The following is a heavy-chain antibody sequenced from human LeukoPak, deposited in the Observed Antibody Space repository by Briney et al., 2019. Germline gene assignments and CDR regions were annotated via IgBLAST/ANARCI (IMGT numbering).Heavy chain of an antibody. V-gene: IGHV4-59*08. CDR3: ARRAAAGTQFY. CDR1: GGSISSYY. Sequence: PSETLSLTCTVSGGSISSYYWSWIRQPPGKGLEWIGYIYYSGSTNYNPSLKSRVTISVDTSKNQFSLKLSSVTAADTAVYYCARRAAAGTQFYWGQGTLVTVSS. J-gene: IGHJ4*02. D-gene: IGHD6-13*01. CDR2: IYYSGST.